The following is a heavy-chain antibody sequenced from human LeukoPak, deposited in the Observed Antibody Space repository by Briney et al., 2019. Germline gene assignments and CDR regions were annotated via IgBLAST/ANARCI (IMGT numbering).Heavy chain of an antibody. V-gene: IGHV4-4*07. J-gene: IGHJ5*02. D-gene: IGHD2-8*01. CDR3: ARGSLGYCTNGVCYSPVYNWFDP. Sequence: SETLSLTCTVSGGSISSYYWSWIRQPAGKGLEWIGRIYTSGSTNYNPSLKSRVTMSVDTSKNQFSLKLSSVTAADTAVYYCARGSLGYCTNGVCYSPVYNWFDPWGQGTLVTVSS. CDR2: IYTSGST. CDR1: GGSISSYY.